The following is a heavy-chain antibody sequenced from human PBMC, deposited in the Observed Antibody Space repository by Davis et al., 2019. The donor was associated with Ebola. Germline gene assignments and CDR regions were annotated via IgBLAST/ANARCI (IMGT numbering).Heavy chain of an antibody. CDR2: IDPSDSYV. CDR3: AVTPTYYDSSGIDH. D-gene: IGHD3-22*01. V-gene: IGHV5-10-1*01. J-gene: IGHJ4*02. Sequence: GESLKISCQVSGFSFTNYWIAWVRQMPGKGLEWMGRIDPSDSYVNYSPSFQGHVTISVDKSISPAYLQWSSLRTSDTAMYYCAVTPTYYDSSGIDHWGQGTLVTVSS. CDR1: GFSFTNYW.